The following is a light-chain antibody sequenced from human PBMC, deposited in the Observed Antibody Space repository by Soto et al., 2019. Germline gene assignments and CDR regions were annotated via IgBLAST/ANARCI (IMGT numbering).Light chain of an antibody. V-gene: IGLV1-44*01. CDR3: ATWDDSLNGMV. CDR2: RNN. CDR1: SSNIGSNT. Sequence: QSVLTQPPSASGTPGQRVTISCSGSSSNIGSNTVNWYHQFPGTAPKLLIYRNNQRPSGVPDRVSGSKSGTSASLTISGLQSEDEAEYYCATWDDSLNGMVFGGGTKLTVL. J-gene: IGLJ2*01.